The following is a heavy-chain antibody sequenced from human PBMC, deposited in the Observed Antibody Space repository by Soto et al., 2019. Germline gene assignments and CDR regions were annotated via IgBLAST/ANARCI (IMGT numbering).Heavy chain of an antibody. CDR2: IYYSGST. Sequence: PSETLSLTCTVSGCSISSSSYYWGWIRQPPGKGLEWIGSIYYSGSTYYNPSLKSRVTISVDTSKNQFSLKLSSVTAADTAVYYCARHYGDYIYYYYYYMDVWGKGTTVTVSS. D-gene: IGHD4-17*01. CDR1: GCSISSSSYY. J-gene: IGHJ6*03. CDR3: ARHYGDYIYYYYYYMDV. V-gene: IGHV4-39*01.